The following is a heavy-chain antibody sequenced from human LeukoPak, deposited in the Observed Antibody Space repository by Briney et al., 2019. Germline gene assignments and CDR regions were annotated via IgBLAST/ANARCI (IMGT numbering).Heavy chain of an antibody. CDR3: ARLTTVTTFQR. J-gene: IGHJ4*02. V-gene: IGHV1-69*02. Sequence: SVKVSCKASGGTFSSYTISWVRQAPGQGLEWMGRIIPILGIANYAQKFQGRVTITADKSTSTDYMELSSLRSEDTAVYYCARLTTVTTFQRWGQGTLVTVSS. D-gene: IGHD4-11*01. CDR1: GGTFSSYT. CDR2: IIPILGIA.